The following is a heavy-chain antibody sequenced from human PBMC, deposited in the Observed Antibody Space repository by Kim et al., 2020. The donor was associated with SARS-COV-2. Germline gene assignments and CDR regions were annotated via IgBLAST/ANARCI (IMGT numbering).Heavy chain of an antibody. CDR1: GGSFSGYY. V-gene: IGHV4-34*01. Sequence: SETLSLTCAVYGGSFSGYYWSWIRQPPGKGLEWIGEINHSGSTNYNPSLKSRVTISVDTSKNQFSLKLSSVTAADTAVYYCARARRYGSGSYYLLPYYM. J-gene: IGHJ6*03. CDR3: ARARRYGSGSYYLLPYYM. D-gene: IGHD3-10*01. CDR2: INHSGST.